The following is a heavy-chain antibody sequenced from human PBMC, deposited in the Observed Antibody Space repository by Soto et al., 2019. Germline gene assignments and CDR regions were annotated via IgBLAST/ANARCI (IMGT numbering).Heavy chain of an antibody. CDR1: GGTLSSYA. Sequence: VASVKVSCKASGGTLSSYAISWVRQAPGQGLEWMGGIIPIFGTANYAQKFQGRVTITADESTSTAYMELSSLRSEDTAVYYCARVEVRGVIPSRGGMDVWGQGTTVTVSS. V-gene: IGHV1-69*13. CDR3: ARVEVRGVIPSRGGMDV. D-gene: IGHD3-10*01. J-gene: IGHJ6*02. CDR2: IIPIFGTA.